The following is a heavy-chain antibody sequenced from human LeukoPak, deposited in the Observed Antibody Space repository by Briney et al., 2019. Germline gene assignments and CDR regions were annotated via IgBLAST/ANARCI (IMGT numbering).Heavy chain of an antibody. Sequence: LSGGSLRLSCAASGFTFSSCAMSWVRQAPGKGLEWVSTISGSGGSTYYADSVKGRFTISRDNSKNTLYLQMNSLRGEDTAVYYCARAEAGARDYWGQGTLVTVSS. D-gene: IGHD1-26*01. CDR1: GFTFSSCA. CDR3: ARAEAGARDY. V-gene: IGHV3-23*01. CDR2: ISGSGGST. J-gene: IGHJ4*02.